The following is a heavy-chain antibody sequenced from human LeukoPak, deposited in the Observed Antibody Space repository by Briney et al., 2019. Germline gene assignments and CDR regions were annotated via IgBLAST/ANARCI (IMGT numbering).Heavy chain of an antibody. V-gene: IGHV3-53*01. CDR1: GFTVSSKY. CDR2: FFSGGST. D-gene: IGHD6-19*01. J-gene: IGHJ4*02. CDR3: ARGTPSGY. Sequence: PGGSLGPSCGAFGFTVSSKYMTWVPQAPGKGLGGVSVFFSGGSTYYADPVKGRFTISRDNSKNTLYLQMNSLRAEDTAVYYGARGTPSGYWGQGTLVSVSS.